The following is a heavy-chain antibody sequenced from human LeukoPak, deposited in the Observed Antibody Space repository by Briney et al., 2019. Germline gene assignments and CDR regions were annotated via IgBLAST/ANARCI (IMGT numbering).Heavy chain of an antibody. CDR3: ARAWRYFDWLLYPLFDY. CDR2: ISAYNGNT. V-gene: IGHV1-18*01. D-gene: IGHD3-9*01. J-gene: IGHJ4*02. Sequence: ASVKVSCKASGYTFTSYGISWVRQATGQGLEWMGWISAYNGNTNYAQKLQGRVTMTTDTSTSTAYMELRSLRSDDTAVYYCARAWRYFDWLLYPLFDYWGQGTLVTVSS. CDR1: GYTFTSYG.